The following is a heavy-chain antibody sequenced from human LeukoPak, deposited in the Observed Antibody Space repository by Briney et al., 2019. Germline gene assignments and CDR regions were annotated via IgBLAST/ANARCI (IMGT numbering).Heavy chain of an antibody. D-gene: IGHD4-17*01. CDR2: IKSTTDGGTT. CDR3: TTRGTTVTTSWDY. J-gene: IGHJ4*02. Sequence: GGSLRLSCAASGFTFSKAWMSWVRQAPGKGLEWVGRIKSTTDGGTTDYAAPVNGRFTISRDDSKNRLYLQMNSLKTEDTAVYYCTTRGTTVTTSWDYWGQGTLVTVSS. CDR1: GFTFSKAW. V-gene: IGHV3-15*01.